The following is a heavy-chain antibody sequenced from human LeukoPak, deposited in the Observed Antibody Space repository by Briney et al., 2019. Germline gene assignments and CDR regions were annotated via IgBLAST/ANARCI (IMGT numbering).Heavy chain of an antibody. CDR2: ISYDGSNK. D-gene: IGHD6-13*01. J-gene: IGHJ4*02. Sequence: PGGSLRLSCAASGFTFSSYAMHWVRQAPGKGLEWVAVISYDGSNKYYADSVKGRFTISRDNAKNSLYLQMNSLRAEDTALYYCAKDSSSWYGWFDYWGQGTLVTVSS. CDR1: GFTFSSYA. V-gene: IGHV3-30-3*01. CDR3: AKDSSSWYGWFDY.